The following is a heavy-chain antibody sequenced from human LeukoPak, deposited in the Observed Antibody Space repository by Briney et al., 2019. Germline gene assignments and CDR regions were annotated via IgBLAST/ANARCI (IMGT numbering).Heavy chain of an antibody. CDR3: ASGALGGVVVTAIDY. CDR2: IIPILGIA. CDR1: GGTFSIYA. J-gene: IGHJ4*02. D-gene: IGHD2-21*02. Sequence: SVTVSFTASGGTFSIYAISWVRQAPGQGLEWMGRIIPILGIANYAQKFQGRVTITADKSTSTAYMELSSLRSEDTAVYYCASGALGGVVVTAIDYWGQGTLVTVSS. V-gene: IGHV1-69*04.